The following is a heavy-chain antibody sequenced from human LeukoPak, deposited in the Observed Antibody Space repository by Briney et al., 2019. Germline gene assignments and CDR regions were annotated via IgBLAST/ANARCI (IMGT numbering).Heavy chain of an antibody. CDR1: GFTFSSYG. CDR3: ARDTGYCSGGSCYGGPTDY. V-gene: IGHV3-48*01. J-gene: IGHJ4*02. CDR2: ISSSGSTI. D-gene: IGHD2-15*01. Sequence: PGGSLRLSCAASGFTFSSYGMHWVRQAPGKGLEWVSYISSSGSTIYYADSVNGRFTISRDNAKNSLYLQMNSLRAEDTAVYYCARDTGYCSGGSCYGGPTDYWGQGTLVTVSS.